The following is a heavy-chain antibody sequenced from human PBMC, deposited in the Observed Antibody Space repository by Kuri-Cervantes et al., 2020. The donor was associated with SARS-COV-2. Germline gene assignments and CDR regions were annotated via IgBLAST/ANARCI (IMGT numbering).Heavy chain of an antibody. Sequence: GESLKISCSASGFTFSSYWMHWVRQAPGKGLVWVSRINSDGSSTSYADSVKGRFTISRDNAKNTLYLQMNSLRAADTAVYYCARGSQVVQGVPNWFDPWGQGTLVTVSS. CDR2: INSDGSST. D-gene: IGHD3-10*01. V-gene: IGHV3-74*01. J-gene: IGHJ5*02. CDR1: GFTFSSYW. CDR3: ARGSQVVQGVPNWFDP.